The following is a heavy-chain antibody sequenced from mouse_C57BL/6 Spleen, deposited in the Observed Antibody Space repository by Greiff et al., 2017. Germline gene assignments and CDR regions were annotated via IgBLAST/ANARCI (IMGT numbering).Heavy chain of an antibody. CDR1: GYSFTDYN. CDR3: ARGDYYGSSHYFDY. CDR2: INPNYGTT. Sequence: SGPELVKPGASVKISCKASGYSFTDYNMNWVKQSNGKSLEWIGVINPNYGTTSYNQKFKGKATLTVDQSSSTAYMQLNSLTSEDSAVYYCARGDYYGSSHYFDYWGQGTTLTVSS. V-gene: IGHV1-39*01. J-gene: IGHJ2*01. D-gene: IGHD1-1*01.